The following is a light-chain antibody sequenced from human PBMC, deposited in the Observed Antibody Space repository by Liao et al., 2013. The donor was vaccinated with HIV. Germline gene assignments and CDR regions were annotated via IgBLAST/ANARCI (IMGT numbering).Light chain of an antibody. V-gene: IGLV3-21*04. CDR1: NIGSKS. CDR2: YDN. CDR3: QVWDSGNDHPI. Sequence: SYELTQPPSVSVAPGKTARIACGGKNIGSKSVHWYQQKPGQAPVVVIYYDNDRPSGIPERFSGSNSGNTATLTISRVEAGDEADYYCQVWDSGNDHPIFGGGTKLTVL. J-gene: IGLJ2*01.